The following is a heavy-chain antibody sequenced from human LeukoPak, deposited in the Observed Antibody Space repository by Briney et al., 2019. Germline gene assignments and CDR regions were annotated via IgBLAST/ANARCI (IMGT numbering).Heavy chain of an antibody. CDR3: ARSGYSDSWDY. J-gene: IGHJ4*02. CDR2: IKEDGGEI. V-gene: IGHV3-7*03. D-gene: IGHD1-26*01. Sequence: GGSLRLSCAASGFTFSSYWMSWVRQAPGKGLEWVANIKEDGGEIHFVDSMKGRFTISRDNAKNSLYLQMNSLRGDDTAVYYCARSGYSDSWDYWGQGTLVIVSS. CDR1: GFTFSSYW.